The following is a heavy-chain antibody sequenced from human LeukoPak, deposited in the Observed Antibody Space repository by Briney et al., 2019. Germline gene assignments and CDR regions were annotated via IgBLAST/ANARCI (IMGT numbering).Heavy chain of an antibody. J-gene: IGHJ4*02. Sequence: SVKVSCKASGGTFSSYAISWVRQAPGLGLEWMGGIIPIFGTANYAQKFQGRVTITTDESTSTAYMELSSLRSEDTAVYYCAYSPYSSSWFFDYWGQGTLVTVSS. V-gene: IGHV1-69*05. D-gene: IGHD6-13*01. CDR1: GGTFSSYA. CDR2: IIPIFGTA. CDR3: AYSPYSSSWFFDY.